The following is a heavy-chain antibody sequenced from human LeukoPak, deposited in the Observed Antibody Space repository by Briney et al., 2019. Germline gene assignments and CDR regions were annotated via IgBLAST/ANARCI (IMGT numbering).Heavy chain of an antibody. Sequence: GGSLRLSCAASGFTFSDNWMHWVRQAPGKGLVWVSVISNDGRSTIYADSVKGRFTISRDNAKNTLYLQMNSLRAEDTAVYYCARGIVVVVAATNWFDPWGQGTLVTVSS. J-gene: IGHJ5*02. CDR2: ISNDGRST. D-gene: IGHD2-15*01. CDR1: GFTFSDNW. V-gene: IGHV3-74*01. CDR3: ARGIVVVVAATNWFDP.